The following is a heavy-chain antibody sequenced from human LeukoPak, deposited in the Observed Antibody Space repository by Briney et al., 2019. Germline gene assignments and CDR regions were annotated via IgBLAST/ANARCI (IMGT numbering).Heavy chain of an antibody. CDR3: ARRNGPWYYFDY. J-gene: IGHJ4*02. V-gene: IGHV5-51*01. Sequence: GESLKISCKTSGYTFINYWIGWVRQMPGKGLEWMGIIYPDDSDIKYSPSFQGQVTISADKSISTAYLRWSSLKASDTAMYYCARRNGPWYYFDYWGQGTLVTVSS. CDR1: GYTFINYW. CDR2: IYPDDSDI. D-gene: IGHD1-1*01.